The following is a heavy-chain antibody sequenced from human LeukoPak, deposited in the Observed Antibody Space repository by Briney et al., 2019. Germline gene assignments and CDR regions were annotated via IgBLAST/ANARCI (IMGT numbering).Heavy chain of an antibody. J-gene: IGHJ4*02. CDR3: AKAADSSATDY. D-gene: IGHD3-22*01. V-gene: IGHV3-30*02. CDR2: IAYDGGNK. CDR1: GFTFSSYG. Sequence: GGSLRLSCAASGFTFSSYGIHWVRQAPGKGLEWATFIAYDGGNKYYADSVKGRFTISRDNSKNTVYLEMNSLRVEDTAVYYCAKAADSSATDYWGQGTLVTVSA.